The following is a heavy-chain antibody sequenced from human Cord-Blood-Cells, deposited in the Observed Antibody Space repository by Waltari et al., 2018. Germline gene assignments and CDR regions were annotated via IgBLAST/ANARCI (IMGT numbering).Heavy chain of an antibody. J-gene: IGHJ2*01. V-gene: IGHV3-23*01. CDR2: ISGSGGST. CDR3: ANRAAAGTGYWYFDL. CDR1: GFTFSSYA. Sequence: EVQLLESGGGLVQPGGSLRLSCAASGFTFSSYAMRWVRQAPGKGLELVSAISGSGGSTYYTDSVKGRFTISRDNSKNTLYLQMNSLRAEDTAVYYCANRAAAGTGYWYFDLWGRGTLVTVSS. D-gene: IGHD6-13*01.